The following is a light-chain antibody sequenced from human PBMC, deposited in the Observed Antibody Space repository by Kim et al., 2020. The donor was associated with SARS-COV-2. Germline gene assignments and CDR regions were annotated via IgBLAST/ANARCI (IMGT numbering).Light chain of an antibody. Sequence: GQSISISCTGTSSDICPYAHISWYQQHPGKAPILIVFGVNQRPSGASNRFSGSKSGNTASLTISGLQAGDEADYYCISYTTSTTWVFGGGTQLTVL. J-gene: IGLJ3*02. V-gene: IGLV2-14*03. CDR2: GVN. CDR3: ISYTTSTTWV. CDR1: SSDICPYAH.